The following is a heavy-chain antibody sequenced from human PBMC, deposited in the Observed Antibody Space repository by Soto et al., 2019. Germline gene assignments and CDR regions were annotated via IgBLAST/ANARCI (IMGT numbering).Heavy chain of an antibody. Sequence: QVQLVQSGAEVKKPGASVKVSCKASGYTFTSYGISWVRQAPGQGLEWMGWISAYNGNTNYAQKLHGRGTKTTNTPTTTAYMKPRSLISDDAAVYYCAGCGGDCQYYYYNYMDVWGKGTTVTVSS. V-gene: IGHV1-18*01. CDR3: AGCGGDCQYYYYNYMDV. CDR1: GYTFTSYG. CDR2: ISAYNGNT. J-gene: IGHJ6*03. D-gene: IGHD2-21*01.